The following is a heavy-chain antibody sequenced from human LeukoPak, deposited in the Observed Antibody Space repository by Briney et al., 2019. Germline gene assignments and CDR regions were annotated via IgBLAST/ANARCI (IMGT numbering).Heavy chain of an antibody. CDR1: GGSISSSSYY. CDR2: IYYSGST. V-gene: IGHV4-39*01. D-gene: IGHD4-23*01. J-gene: IGHJ4*02. Sequence: SETLSLTCTVSGGSISSSSYYWGWIRQPPGKGLEWIGSIYYSGSTYYNPSLKSRVTISVDTSKSLFSLKLSSVTAADTAVYYCARHLTTVVSLEYWGQGTLVTVSS. CDR3: ARHLTTVVSLEY.